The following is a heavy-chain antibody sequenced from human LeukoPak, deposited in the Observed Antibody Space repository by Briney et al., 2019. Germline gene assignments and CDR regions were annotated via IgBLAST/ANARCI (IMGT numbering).Heavy chain of an antibody. V-gene: IGHV3-21*01. CDR2: ISSSSSYI. J-gene: IGHJ4*02. Sequence: GGSLRLSCAASGFTFSSYSRNWVRQAPGKGLEGVSSISSSSSYIYYADSVKGRFTSSRDNAKNSLYLQMNSLRAKDTSAYSCAREGQEGFDYWGQGTLVTVSS. CDR3: AREGQEGFDY. CDR1: GFTFSSYS.